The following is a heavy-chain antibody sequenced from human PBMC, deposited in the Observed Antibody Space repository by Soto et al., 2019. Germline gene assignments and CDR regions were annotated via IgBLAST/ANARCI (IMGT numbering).Heavy chain of an antibody. Sequence: PGGSLRLSCAASGFTFSSYGMHWVRQAPGKGLEWVAVIWYDGSNKYYADSVKGRFTISRDNSKNTLYLQMNSLRAEDTAVYYCARDRGFGELLAFDYWGQGTLVTVSS. V-gene: IGHV3-33*01. CDR3: ARDRGFGELLAFDY. D-gene: IGHD3-10*01. J-gene: IGHJ4*02. CDR2: IWYDGSNK. CDR1: GFTFSSYG.